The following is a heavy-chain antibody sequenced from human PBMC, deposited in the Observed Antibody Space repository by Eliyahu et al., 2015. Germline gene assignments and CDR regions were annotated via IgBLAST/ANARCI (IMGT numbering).Heavy chain of an antibody. Sequence: QVQLVQSGAEVKKPGASVKVSCKASGYTFISYGSSWVRQAPGQGLEWVGWISAYSGNTNYVQKLQGRVTMTTDTSTSTAYMELRSLTSDDTAVYYCARDLGRYYGILTGYYPDYWGQGTLVTVSS. V-gene: IGHV1-18*04. CDR2: ISAYSGNT. CDR3: ARDLGRYYGILTGYYPDY. D-gene: IGHD3-9*01. J-gene: IGHJ4*02. CDR1: GYTFISYG.